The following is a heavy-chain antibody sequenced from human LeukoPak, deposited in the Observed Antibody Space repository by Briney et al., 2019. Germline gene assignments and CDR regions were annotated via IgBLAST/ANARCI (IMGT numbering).Heavy chain of an antibody. CDR2: IYYSGST. CDR3: ARHNRSSTSCYDY. Sequence: NPSETLSLTCTVSGGSISSNSYYWGWIRQPPGKGLEWIGSIYYSGSTYYNPSLKSRVTISVDTSKNQFSLKLSSVTAADTAVYYCARHNRSSTSCYDYWGQGTLVTVSS. J-gene: IGHJ4*02. V-gene: IGHV4-39*01. D-gene: IGHD2-2*01. CDR1: GGSISSNSYY.